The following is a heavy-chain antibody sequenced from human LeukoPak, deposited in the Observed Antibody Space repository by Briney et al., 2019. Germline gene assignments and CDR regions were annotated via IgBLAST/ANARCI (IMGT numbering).Heavy chain of an antibody. Sequence: ASVKVSCKASGGTFSSYAISWVRQAPGQGLGWMGRIIPIFGIANYAQKSQGRVTITADKSTSTAYMELSSLRSEDTAVYYCARDLETHCSSTSCYSLYFDYWGQGTLVTVSS. V-gene: IGHV1-69*04. CDR1: GGTFSSYA. CDR2: IIPIFGIA. CDR3: ARDLETHCSSTSCYSLYFDY. D-gene: IGHD2-2*01. J-gene: IGHJ4*02.